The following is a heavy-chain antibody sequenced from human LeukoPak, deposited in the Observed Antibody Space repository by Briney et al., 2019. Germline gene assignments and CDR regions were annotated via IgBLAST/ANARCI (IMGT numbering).Heavy chain of an antibody. CDR2: IKQDGSEK. Sequence: PGGSLRLSCAASGFTFSSYWMSWVRQAPGKGLEWVANIKQDGSEKYYVDSVKGRFTISRDNAKNSLYLQMNSLRAEDTAVYHCASLAPLRKYCSGGSCYFDYWGQGTLVTVSS. J-gene: IGHJ4*02. D-gene: IGHD2-15*01. CDR1: GFTFSSYW. CDR3: ASLAPLRKYCSGGSCYFDY. V-gene: IGHV3-7*01.